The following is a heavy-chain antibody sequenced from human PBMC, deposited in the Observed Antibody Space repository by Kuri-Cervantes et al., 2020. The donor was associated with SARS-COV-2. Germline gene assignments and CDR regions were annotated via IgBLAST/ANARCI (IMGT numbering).Heavy chain of an antibody. Sequence: GGSLRLSCAASRFPLGTYALTWVRQAPGKGLDWVSSLSSGGFITYYADSAKGRFTISSDVSKNTVHLQMDRLRGEDTAIYYCARSRVGPDSSGYYFDHWGQGIPVTVSS. CDR1: RFPLGTYA. CDR2: LSSGGFIT. J-gene: IGHJ4*02. V-gene: IGHV3-23*01. D-gene: IGHD3-22*01. CDR3: ARSRVGPDSSGYYFDH.